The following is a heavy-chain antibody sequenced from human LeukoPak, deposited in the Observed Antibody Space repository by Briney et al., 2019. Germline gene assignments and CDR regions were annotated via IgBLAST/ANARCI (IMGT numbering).Heavy chain of an antibody. CDR2: ISGSGGST. D-gene: IGHD3-22*01. V-gene: IGHV3-23*01. CDR3: ASRNYYDSSGSGDY. J-gene: IGHJ4*02. CDR1: GFTFSSYA. Sequence: PGGSLRLSCAASGFTFSSYAMSWVRQAPGKGLEWVSAISGSGGSTYYADSVKGRFTISRDNSKNTLYLQMNSLRAEDTAVYYCASRNYYDSSGSGDYWGQGTLVTVSS.